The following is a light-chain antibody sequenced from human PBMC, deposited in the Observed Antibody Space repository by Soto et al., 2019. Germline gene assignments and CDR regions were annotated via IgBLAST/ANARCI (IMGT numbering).Light chain of an antibody. J-gene: IGLJ1*01. V-gene: IGLV1-44*01. CDR1: SSHIGTNT. CDR2: SNN. CDR3: AAWDDSLSGYV. Sequence: QSVLTQPPSASGTPGQRVTISCSGSSSHIGTNTVNWYQQLPGTAPKLLIYSNNQRPSGVPDRFSGSKSGTSASLAISGLQSEDEADYYCAAWDDSLSGYVFGSGTKVTVL.